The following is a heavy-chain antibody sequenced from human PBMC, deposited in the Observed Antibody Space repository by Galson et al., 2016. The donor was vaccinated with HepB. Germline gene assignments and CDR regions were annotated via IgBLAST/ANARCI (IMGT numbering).Heavy chain of an antibody. CDR1: GFTFSTYT. CDR3: AKANIIMVTLGIYLDT. J-gene: IGHJ5*02. D-gene: IGHD2/OR15-2a*01. Sequence: SLRLSCAASGFTFSTYTMHWVRQAPGKGLAWVAGVSGHAGSTHSAASVKGRFAISRDNSKNTLFLQMNGLRADDTAVYYCAKANIIMVTLGIYLDTWGPGTLVTVSS. CDR2: VSGHAGST. V-gene: IGHV3-23*01.